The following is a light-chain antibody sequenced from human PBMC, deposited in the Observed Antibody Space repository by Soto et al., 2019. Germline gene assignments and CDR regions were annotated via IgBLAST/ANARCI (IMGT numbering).Light chain of an antibody. V-gene: IGLV2-14*01. J-gene: IGLJ1*01. CDR2: DVS. Sequence: SVLTQPASVSGSPGQSITISCTGTSSDVGGYNYVSWYQQHPGKAPKLMIYDVSNRPSGVSNRFSGSKSGNTASLTISGLQAEDEADYYCSSYTSSSTFGVFGTGTKVTVL. CDR3: SSYTSSSTFGV. CDR1: SSDVGGYNY.